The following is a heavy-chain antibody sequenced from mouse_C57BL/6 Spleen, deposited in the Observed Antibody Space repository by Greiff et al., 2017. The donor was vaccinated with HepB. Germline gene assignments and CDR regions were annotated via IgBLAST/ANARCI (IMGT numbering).Heavy chain of an antibody. D-gene: IGHD2-4*01. Sequence: QVQLQQPGAELVKPGASVKMSCKASGYTFTSYWITWVKQRPGQGLEWIGDIYPGSGSTNYNEKFTSKATLTVDTSSSTAYMQLSSLTSEDSAVYYFASYYDYDGGFAYWGQGTLVTVSA. CDR3: ASYYDYDGGFAY. V-gene: IGHV1-55*01. CDR1: GYTFTSYW. CDR2: IYPGSGST. J-gene: IGHJ3*01.